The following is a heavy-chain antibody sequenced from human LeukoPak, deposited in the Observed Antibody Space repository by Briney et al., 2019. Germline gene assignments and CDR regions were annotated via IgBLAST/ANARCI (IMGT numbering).Heavy chain of an antibody. V-gene: IGHV3-74*01. CDR3: ARALGSPLDF. D-gene: IGHD1-26*01. J-gene: IGHJ4*02. CDR1: GFTFSTSW. CDR2: LNDDGGIT. Sequence: GGSLRLSCAASGFTFSTSWMHWVRQSPGKGLVWVSRLNDDGGITTYADSVKGRFTISRNNAKNTVYLQMNSLRPEDTAVYYCARALGSPLDFWGQGTLVTVSS.